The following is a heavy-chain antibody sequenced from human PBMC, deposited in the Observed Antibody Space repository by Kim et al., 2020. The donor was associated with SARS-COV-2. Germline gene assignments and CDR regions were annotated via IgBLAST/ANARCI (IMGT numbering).Heavy chain of an antibody. CDR2: IYYSGST. Sequence: SETLSLTCTVSGGSISSGGYYWSWIRQHPGKGLEWIGYIYYSGSTYYNPSLKSRVTISVDTSKNQFSLKLSSVTAADTAVYYCARAHPLTSVVVPAAMVEDWGQGTLVTVSS. V-gene: IGHV4-31*03. J-gene: IGHJ4*02. CDR3: ARAHPLTSVVVPAAMVED. D-gene: IGHD2-2*01. CDR1: GGSISSGGYY.